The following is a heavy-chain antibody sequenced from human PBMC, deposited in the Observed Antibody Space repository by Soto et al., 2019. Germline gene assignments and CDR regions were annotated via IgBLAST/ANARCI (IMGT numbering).Heavy chain of an antibody. J-gene: IGHJ6*02. CDR1: GGSISSYY. CDR2: IYYSGST. Sequence: SETLSLTCTVSGGSISSYYWSWIRQPPGKGLEWIGYIYYSGSTNYNPSLKSRVTISVDTSKNQFSLKLSSVTAADTAVYYCARHNYDSSGTAVDVWGQGTTVTVSS. V-gene: IGHV4-59*01. CDR3: ARHNYDSSGTAVDV. D-gene: IGHD3-22*01.